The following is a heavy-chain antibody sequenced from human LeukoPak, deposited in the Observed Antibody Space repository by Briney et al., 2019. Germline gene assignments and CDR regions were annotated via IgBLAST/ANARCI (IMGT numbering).Heavy chain of an antibody. V-gene: IGHV3-48*01. Sequence: GGSLRLSCAASGFTFSTYSMNWVRQAPGKGLEWVSYINSGSSTIYYAYSVKGRFTISRDNAKNSLYLQMNSLRAEDTAVYYCARADTLDYWGQGTLVTVSS. CDR2: INSGSSTI. CDR3: ARADTLDY. D-gene: IGHD2-15*01. J-gene: IGHJ4*02. CDR1: GFTFSTYS.